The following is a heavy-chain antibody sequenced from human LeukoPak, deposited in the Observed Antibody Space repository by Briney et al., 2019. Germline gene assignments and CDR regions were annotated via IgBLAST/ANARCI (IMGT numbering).Heavy chain of an antibody. J-gene: IGHJ5*01. V-gene: IGHV1-69*05. CDR3: ARDLRFGEFYS. CDR2: IIPIFGPA. Sequence: VASVKVSCKASGGTFSSYAISWVRQAPGQGLEWMGGIIPIFGPADYAQKFQGRVTITTDESTSTAYMELSSLRSEHTAVYYCARDLRFGEFYSWGQGTLVTVSS. D-gene: IGHD3-10*01. CDR1: GGTFSSYA.